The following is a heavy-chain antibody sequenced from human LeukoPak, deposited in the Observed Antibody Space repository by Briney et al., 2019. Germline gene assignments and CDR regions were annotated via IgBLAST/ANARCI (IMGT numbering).Heavy chain of an antibody. CDR1: GFSISSYY. CDR3: ASLGQWTGYYGAPYYYGMDV. Sequence: SETLSLTCTASGFSISSYYWSWIRQPPGKGLEWIGYIYYSGSTNYNPSLKSRVTISVDTSKNQFSLKLSSVTAADTAVYYCASLGQWTGYYGAPYYYGMDVWGKGTTVTVTS. D-gene: IGHD3/OR15-3a*01. CDR2: IYYSGST. J-gene: IGHJ6*04. V-gene: IGHV4-59*01.